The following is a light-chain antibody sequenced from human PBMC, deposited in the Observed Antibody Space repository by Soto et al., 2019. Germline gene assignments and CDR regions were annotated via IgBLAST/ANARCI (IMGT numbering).Light chain of an antibody. CDR3: QRYNRAPRT. V-gene: IGKV1-27*01. J-gene: IGKJ1*01. Sequence: EIQMTQSPSSLSASVGDRVTITCRASQGISHYLAWYQQKPGKPPTLLMYGASTLQSGVPSRFSGSGSGTDFTLTISSLQPEDVAVYYCQRYNRAPRTFGQGTKVEI. CDR1: QGISHY. CDR2: GAS.